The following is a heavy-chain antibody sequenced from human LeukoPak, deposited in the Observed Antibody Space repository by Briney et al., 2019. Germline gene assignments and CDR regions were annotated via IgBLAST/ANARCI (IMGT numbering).Heavy chain of an antibody. CDR1: GFTFSEYY. V-gene: IGHV3-11*01. CDR2: ISSSGSTI. J-gene: IGHJ4*02. Sequence: GGSLRLSCAASGFTFSEYYMSWIRQAPGKGLEWVSYISSSGSTIYYADSVKGRFTISRDNAKNSLYLQMNSLRAEDTAVYYCARAYYDSSGYDHFDYWGQGTPVTVSS. CDR3: ARAYYDSSGYDHFDY. D-gene: IGHD3-22*01.